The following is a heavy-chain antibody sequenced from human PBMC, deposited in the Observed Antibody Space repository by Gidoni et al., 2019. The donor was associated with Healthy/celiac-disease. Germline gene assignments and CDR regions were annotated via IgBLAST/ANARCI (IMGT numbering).Heavy chain of an antibody. CDR1: GFTFSSDA. Sequence: QVQLVESGGGVVQPGRSLRLSCAASGFTFSSDAMHWVRQAPGKGLEWVAVISYDGSNKYYADSVKGRFTISRDNSKNTLYLQMNSLRAEDTAVYYCARAGWELRASAFDIWGQGTMVTVSS. V-gene: IGHV3-30*04. CDR3: ARAGWELRASAFDI. D-gene: IGHD1-26*01. J-gene: IGHJ3*02. CDR2: ISYDGSNK.